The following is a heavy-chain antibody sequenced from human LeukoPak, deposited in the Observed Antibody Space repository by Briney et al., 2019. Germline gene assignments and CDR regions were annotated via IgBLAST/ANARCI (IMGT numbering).Heavy chain of an antibody. Sequence: PGGSLRLSCSASGFPFSSYAMHWFRQAPGKGLEYVSAISDSGGSTYYADSVKGRFTISRDNSKNTLYLQMSSLRAEDTAVYLCVRGYSFGPYGMDVWGQGTTVTVSS. J-gene: IGHJ6*02. CDR1: GFPFSSYA. V-gene: IGHV3-64D*09. D-gene: IGHD2-15*01. CDR2: ISDSGGST. CDR3: VRGYSFGPYGMDV.